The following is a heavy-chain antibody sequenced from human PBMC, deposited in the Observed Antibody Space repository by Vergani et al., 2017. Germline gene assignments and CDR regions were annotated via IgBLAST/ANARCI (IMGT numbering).Heavy chain of an antibody. V-gene: IGHV1-2*02. Sequence: QVQLVQSGAEVKKPGASVKVSCKASGYTFTGYYMHWVRQAPGQGLEWMGWINPNSGGTNYAQKFQCRVTMTKDTSISTAYMELSRLRSDDTAVFYCARGDYYDSSGYSGFDYWGQGTLVTVSS. D-gene: IGHD3-22*01. J-gene: IGHJ4*02. CDR1: GYTFTGYY. CDR3: ARGDYYDSSGYSGFDY. CDR2: INPNSGGT.